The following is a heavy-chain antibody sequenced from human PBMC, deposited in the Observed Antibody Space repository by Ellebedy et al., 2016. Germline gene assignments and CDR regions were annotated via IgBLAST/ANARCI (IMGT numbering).Heavy chain of an antibody. CDR2: IYYSGNT. Sequence: SETLSLXXTVSGGSISSSSSYWGWIRQPPGKGLEWIGSIYYSGNTYYNPSLKSRVTISVDASKNQFSLQLNSVTPEDTAVYYCASSAQLLWFGELYDAFDIWGQGTMVTVSS. V-gene: IGHV4-39*07. J-gene: IGHJ3*02. CDR1: GGSISSSSSY. CDR3: ASSAQLLWFGELYDAFDI. D-gene: IGHD3-10*01.